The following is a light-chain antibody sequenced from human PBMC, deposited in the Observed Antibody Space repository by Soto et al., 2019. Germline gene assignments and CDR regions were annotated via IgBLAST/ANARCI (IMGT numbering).Light chain of an antibody. CDR1: QSVRNSY. CDR3: QQYDTSPLT. CDR2: GAS. V-gene: IGKV3-20*01. Sequence: EIVLTQSPGTLSLSPGERATLSCRASQSVRNSYLAWYQQKPGQAPRLLIYGASSRATGIPDRFSGSGSGTDFTLTISRLEPEDFAVYCWQQYDTSPLTFGGGTKVEIK. J-gene: IGKJ4*01.